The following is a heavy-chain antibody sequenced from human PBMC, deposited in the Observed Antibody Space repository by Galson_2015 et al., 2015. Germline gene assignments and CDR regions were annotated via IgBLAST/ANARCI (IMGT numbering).Heavy chain of an antibody. D-gene: IGHD3-10*01. Sequence: PALVKPTQTLTLPCTFSGFSLRTSGMCVSWIRQPPGKALEWLALIDWDDDKYYSTSLKTRLTISKDTSKNQVVLTMTNMDPVDTATYYCARIHHYYGSGAFNYWGQGTLVTVSS. J-gene: IGHJ4*02. CDR3: ARIHHYYGSGAFNY. V-gene: IGHV2-70*01. CDR2: IDWDDDK. CDR1: GFSLRTSGMC.